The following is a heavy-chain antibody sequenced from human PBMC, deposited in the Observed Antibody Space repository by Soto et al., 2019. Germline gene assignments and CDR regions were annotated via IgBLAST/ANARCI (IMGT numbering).Heavy chain of an antibody. V-gene: IGHV3-66*01. D-gene: IGHD2-15*01. CDR2: IYSGGST. CDR3: ARGGTKRYFDD. CDR1: GFTVTSSY. Sequence: EVQLVESGGGLVQPGGSLRLSCAGFGFTVTSSYMSWVRQAPGKGLEWVSVIYSGGSTYDADSVKGRFTISRDNSKNTVYLQMNSLRVEDTAVYYCARGGTKRYFDDWGQGTLVSVSS. J-gene: IGHJ4*02.